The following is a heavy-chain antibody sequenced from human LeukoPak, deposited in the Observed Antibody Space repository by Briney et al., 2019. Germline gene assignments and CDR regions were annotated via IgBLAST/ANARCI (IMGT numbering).Heavy chain of an antibody. J-gene: IGHJ4*02. CDR1: GFTFSTYS. V-gene: IGHV3-48*01. D-gene: IGHD2/OR15-2a*01. Sequence: GESLKISCAASGFTFSTYSMNWVRQAPGKGLEWVSYITSSGGSLYYADSVKGRFTISRDDAKNSLYLQMNSLGAEDTAVYYCARGGFFSDYWGQGTLVTVSS. CDR2: ITSSGGSL. CDR3: ARGGFFSDY.